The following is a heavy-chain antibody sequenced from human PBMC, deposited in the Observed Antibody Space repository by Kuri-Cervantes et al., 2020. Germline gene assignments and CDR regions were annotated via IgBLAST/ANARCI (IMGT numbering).Heavy chain of an antibody. J-gene: IGHJ6*03. D-gene: IGHD5-24*01. CDR2: ISSSSSYI. CDR3: ARARDGYNYEFYYYYYMDV. Sequence: GESLKISCAASGFTFSSYTMNWVRQAPGKGLEWVSSISSSSSYIYYADSVKGRFSISRDNAKNSLYLQMNSLRAEDTAVYYCARARDGYNYEFYYYYYMDVWGKGTTVTVSS. CDR1: GFTFSSYT. V-gene: IGHV3-21*01.